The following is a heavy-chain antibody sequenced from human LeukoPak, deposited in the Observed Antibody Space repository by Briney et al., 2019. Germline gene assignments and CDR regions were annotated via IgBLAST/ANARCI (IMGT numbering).Heavy chain of an antibody. D-gene: IGHD3-9*01. J-gene: IGHJ4*02. Sequence: SETLSLTCTVSGDSISSSGDYWGWIRQPPGKGLEWIGNIYYSGSTYYSPSLKSRVTIAVDTSKNQFSLKLTSVTAADTAVYYCAGYFDWLLKIWGQGTLVTVSS. V-gene: IGHV4-39*01. CDR3: AGYFDWLLKI. CDR2: IYYSGST. CDR1: GDSISSSGDY.